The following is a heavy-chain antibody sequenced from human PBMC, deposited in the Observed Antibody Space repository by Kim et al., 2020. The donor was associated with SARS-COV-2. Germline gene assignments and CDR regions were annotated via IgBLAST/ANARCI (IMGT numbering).Heavy chain of an antibody. CDR2: IGGSGGNT. Sequence: GGSLRLSCAASGFTFSTYAMSWVRQAPGKGLEWISVIGGSGGNTFYADSVKGRFTISRDNSKNTLYLQMSSLRVEDTAVYYCAKAPKIDYWGQGTLVTVSS. CDR1: GFTFSTYA. CDR3: AKAPKIDY. J-gene: IGHJ4*02. V-gene: IGHV3-23*01.